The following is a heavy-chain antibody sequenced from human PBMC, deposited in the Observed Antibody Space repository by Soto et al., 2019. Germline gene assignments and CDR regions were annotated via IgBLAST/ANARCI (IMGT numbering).Heavy chain of an antibody. V-gene: IGHV2-5*02. CDR1: GFSLSTAGVG. Sequence: QITLRESGPTLVKPTQTLTLTCTFSGFSLSTAGVGVGWIRQPPGKALEWLALIYWDDDKRYSPSLKSRLTINKDTSKNRVVLTVPNVDPVDAATYYCALPRSAVGYFDSWGQGTLVTVSS. CDR2: IYWDDDK. D-gene: IGHD1-26*01. CDR3: ALPRSAVGYFDS. J-gene: IGHJ4*02.